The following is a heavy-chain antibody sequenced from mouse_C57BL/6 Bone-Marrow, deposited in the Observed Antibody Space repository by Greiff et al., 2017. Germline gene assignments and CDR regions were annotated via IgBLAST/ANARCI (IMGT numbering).Heavy chain of an antibody. CDR1: GIAFSRYW. Sequence: EVKLMESGGGLVQPGGSLKLSCAASGIAFSRYWMSWVRRAPGKGLEWIGEINPDSSTLNYAQTLKGKFIFTRDNAKNTLYLQKSNVISEDTALYYCANLYDYDYYFDYWGQGTTLTVSS. D-gene: IGHD2-4*01. J-gene: IGHJ2*01. V-gene: IGHV4-1*01. CDR3: ANLYDYDYYFDY. CDR2: INPDSSTL.